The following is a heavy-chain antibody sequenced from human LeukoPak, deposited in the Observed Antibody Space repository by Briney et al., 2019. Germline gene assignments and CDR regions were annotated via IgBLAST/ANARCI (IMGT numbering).Heavy chain of an antibody. V-gene: IGHV1-2*02. Sequence: ASVKVSCKASGYTFTGYYMHWVRQAPGQGLEWMGWINPNSGGTNYAQKFQGRVTLTRDTSISTDYMELSRLRSDDTAVYYCAGSLRSGGSDPLQNWFDPWGQGTLVTVSS. CDR1: GYTFTGYY. D-gene: IGHD2-15*01. CDR3: AGSLRSGGSDPLQNWFDP. CDR2: INPNSGGT. J-gene: IGHJ5*02.